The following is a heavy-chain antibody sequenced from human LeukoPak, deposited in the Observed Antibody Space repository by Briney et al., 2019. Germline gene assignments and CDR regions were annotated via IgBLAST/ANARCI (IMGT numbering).Heavy chain of an antibody. V-gene: IGHV4-4*07. J-gene: IGHJ5*01. D-gene: IGHD5-18*01. CDR2: MYHSGTT. Sequence: SETLSLTCTVSGGSMNTYYWTWIRQSAGKGLEWLGRMYHSGTTNYNSPLYNPSLSSRLTMSVDGAKNQFSLRLKSVTAADTAVYFCARERDHGYSYGLVLDSWGQGSLVTVSS. CDR3: ARERDHGYSYGLVLDS. CDR1: GGSMNTYY.